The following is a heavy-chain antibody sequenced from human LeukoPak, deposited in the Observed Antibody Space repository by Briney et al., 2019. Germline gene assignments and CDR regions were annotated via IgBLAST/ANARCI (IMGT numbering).Heavy chain of an antibody. V-gene: IGHV4-59*01. Sequence: SETLSLTCTVSGGSISSYYWSWIRQPPGKGLEWIGYIYYSGSTNYNPSLKSRVTISVDTSKNQFSLKLSSVTAADTAVYYCARDERYCSGVGCYPGAFDIWGQGTMVTVSS. D-gene: IGHD2-15*01. CDR1: GGSISSYY. CDR3: ARDERYCSGVGCYPGAFDI. J-gene: IGHJ3*02. CDR2: IYYSGST.